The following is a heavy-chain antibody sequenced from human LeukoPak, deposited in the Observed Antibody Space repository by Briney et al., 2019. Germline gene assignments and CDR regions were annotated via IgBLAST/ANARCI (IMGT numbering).Heavy chain of an antibody. CDR1: GDSIISYY. J-gene: IGHJ4*02. CDR2: VYNNGST. V-gene: IGHV4-59*12. CDR3: ARVAYSYDSSGDCYKYPLYYFEY. Sequence: SETLSLTCTASGDSIISYYWTWIRQTPEKGLECIGYVYNNGSTKNNPSLNSRAIISLYTSKNQFSLNLSSGTASDTAVYYCARVAYSYDSSGDCYKYPLYYFEYWGQGTMVTVFS. D-gene: IGHD3-22*01.